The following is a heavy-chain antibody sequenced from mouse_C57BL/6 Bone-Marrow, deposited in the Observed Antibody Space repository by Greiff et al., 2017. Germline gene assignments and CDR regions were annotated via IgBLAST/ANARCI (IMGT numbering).Heavy chain of an antibody. D-gene: IGHD1-1*01. Sequence: QVQLQQSGAELVKPGASVKMSCKASGYTFTSYWITWVKQRPGQGLEWIGDIYPGSGSTNYNEKFKSKATLTVDTSSSTTYMQLSSLTSEDSAVYYCARFYYGSSYGFAYWGQGTRVTVSA. CDR2: IYPGSGST. CDR3: ARFYYGSSYGFAY. J-gene: IGHJ3*01. V-gene: IGHV1-55*01. CDR1: GYTFTSYW.